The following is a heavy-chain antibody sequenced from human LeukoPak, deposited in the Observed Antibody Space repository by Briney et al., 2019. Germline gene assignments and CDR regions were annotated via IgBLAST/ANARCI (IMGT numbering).Heavy chain of an antibody. J-gene: IGHJ4*02. CDR1: GYTLTELS. Sequence: ASVKVSCKVSGYTLTELSMHWVRQAPGKGLGWMGGFDPEDGETIYAQKFQGRVTMTEDTSTDTAYMELSSLRSEDTAVYYCATCNPYYYGSRNLKELDYWGQGTLVTVSS. V-gene: IGHV1-24*01. D-gene: IGHD3-10*01. CDR2: FDPEDGET. CDR3: ATCNPYYYGSRNLKELDY.